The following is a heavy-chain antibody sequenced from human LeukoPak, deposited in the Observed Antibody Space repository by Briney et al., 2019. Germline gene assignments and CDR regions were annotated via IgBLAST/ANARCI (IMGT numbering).Heavy chain of an antibody. CDR3: ARRGESTTYGDYRFDY. J-gene: IGHJ4*02. CDR1: GFTFSNHA. CDR2: ISGSSGLT. V-gene: IGHV3-23*01. Sequence: PGGSLRLSCAASGFTFSNHAMSWVRQAPGRGLEWVSAISGSSGLTYYADSVKGRFTISRDNSKNTLFLQMNSLRAEGTAVYYCARRGESTTYGDYRFDYWGQGTLVTVSS. D-gene: IGHD4-17*01.